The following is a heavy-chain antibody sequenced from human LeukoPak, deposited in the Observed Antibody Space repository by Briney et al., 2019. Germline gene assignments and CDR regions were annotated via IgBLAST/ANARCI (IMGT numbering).Heavy chain of an antibody. CDR3: ARQKRNGSGWYGDY. Sequence: NPSQTLSLTCTVSGGSISGGDYYWSWIRQPPGKGLEWIGYIYYSGTTYYNPSLESRITISIDTSKSQFSLKLSSVTAADTAVYYCARQKRNGSGWYGDYWGQGTLVTVSS. V-gene: IGHV4-30-4*08. CDR2: IYYSGTT. D-gene: IGHD6-19*01. CDR1: GGSISGGDYY. J-gene: IGHJ4*02.